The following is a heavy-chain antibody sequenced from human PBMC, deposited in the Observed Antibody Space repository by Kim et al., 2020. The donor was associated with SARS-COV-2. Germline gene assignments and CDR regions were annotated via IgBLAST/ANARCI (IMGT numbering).Heavy chain of an antibody. J-gene: IGHJ4*02. Sequence: SETLSRTCAVSGGSISSYTHYWGWIRQTPGKGLEWIAGIDYRGTAYKNPSLKNRVTISIDTSKNQFALELTSLTAADTSVYFCARRKNGAVDFWGQG. CDR1: GGSISSYTHY. V-gene: IGHV4-39*01. CDR2: IDYRGTA. D-gene: IGHD1-26*01. CDR3: ARRKNGAVDF.